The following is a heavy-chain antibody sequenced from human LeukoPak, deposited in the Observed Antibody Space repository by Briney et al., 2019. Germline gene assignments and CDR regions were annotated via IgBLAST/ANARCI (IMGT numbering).Heavy chain of an antibody. D-gene: IGHD3-22*01. J-gene: IGHJ3*02. CDR2: IYWDGDK. V-gene: IGHV2-5*02. Sequence: SGPTLVKPTQTLTLTCTFSGFSLSTSGVGVGWIRQPPGKALEWLALIYWDGDKRYSPSLKSRLTITKDTSKNQVVLTMTNMDPVDTATYYCAQTKHDYYDIAFDTWGQGTMVTVSS. CDR1: GFSLSTSGVG. CDR3: AQTKHDYYDIAFDT.